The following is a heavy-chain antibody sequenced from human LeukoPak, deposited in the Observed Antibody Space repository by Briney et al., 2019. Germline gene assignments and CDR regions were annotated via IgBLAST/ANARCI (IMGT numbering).Heavy chain of an antibody. J-gene: IGHJ5*02. CDR3: ARGRSYYGTYNWFDP. V-gene: IGHV3-66*01. CDR1: GFTVSSNY. D-gene: IGHD4-17*01. Sequence: GGSLRLSCAASGFTVSSNYMSWVRQAPGKGLEWVSVIYSGGSTYYADSVKGRFTISRDNSKNTLYLQMNSLRAEDTAVYYCARGRSYYGTYNWFDPWGQGTLVTVSS. CDR2: IYSGGST.